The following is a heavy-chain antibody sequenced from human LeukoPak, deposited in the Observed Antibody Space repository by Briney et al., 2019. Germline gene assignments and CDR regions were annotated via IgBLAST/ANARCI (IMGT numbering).Heavy chain of an antibody. V-gene: IGHV3-48*03. D-gene: IGHD5-18*01. CDR3: AREGTSMVSFDY. J-gene: IGHJ4*02. Sequence: GGSLRLSCAASGFTFSSYEMNWVRQAPGKGLEWVSYISSGGNTIYYADSVKGRFTISRDNAKNSLYLQMNSLRAEDTAFYYCAREGTSMVSFDYWGQGTLVTVSS. CDR1: GFTFSSYE. CDR2: ISSGGNTI.